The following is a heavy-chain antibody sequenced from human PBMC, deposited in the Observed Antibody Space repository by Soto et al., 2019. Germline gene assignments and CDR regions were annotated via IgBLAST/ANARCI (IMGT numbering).Heavy chain of an antibody. J-gene: IGHJ6*02. CDR1: GFTFSSYA. CDR3: AKDPGVARAAAGAYGMDV. D-gene: IGHD6-13*01. CDR2: ISGSGGST. V-gene: IGHV3-23*01. Sequence: GGSLRLSCAASGFTFSSYAMSWVRQAPGKGLEWVSAISGSGGSTYYADSVEGRFTISRDNSKNTLYLQMNSLRAEDTAVYYCAKDPGVARAAAGAYGMDVWGQGTTVTVSS.